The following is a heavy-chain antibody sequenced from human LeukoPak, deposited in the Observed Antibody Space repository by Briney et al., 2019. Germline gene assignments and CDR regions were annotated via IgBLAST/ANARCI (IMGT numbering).Heavy chain of an antibody. CDR3: ERGILTGYSPLDWFDP. CDR1: GSSVSSGNFY. Sequence: PSETLSLTCTVSGSSVSSGNFYWYWIRQPPEKGLEWIGYIYYSGTTNYNPSLKSRVTISLDTSKNQFSLKLNSVTAADTAVYYCERGILTGYSPLDWFDPWGQGTLVTVSS. V-gene: IGHV4-61*01. CDR2: IYYSGTT. J-gene: IGHJ5*02. D-gene: IGHD3-9*01.